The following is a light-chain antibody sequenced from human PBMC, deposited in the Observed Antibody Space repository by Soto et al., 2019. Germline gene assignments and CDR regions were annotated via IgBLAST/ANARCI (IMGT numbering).Light chain of an antibody. CDR1: QDISSY. CDR2: GAS. CDR3: QQYDNLPRLT. J-gene: IGKJ4*01. Sequence: DIQMTQSPSSLSASVGDRVTITCQASQDISSYLNWYQQKPGKAPKLLIYGASNLETGVPPRFSGSGSGTDFTLTISSLQPEDIATYYCQQYDNLPRLTFGGGTKVEIK. V-gene: IGKV1-33*01.